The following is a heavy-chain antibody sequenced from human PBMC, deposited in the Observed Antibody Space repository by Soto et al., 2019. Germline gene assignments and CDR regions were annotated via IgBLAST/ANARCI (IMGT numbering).Heavy chain of an antibody. CDR1: GFTFSNAW. J-gene: IGHJ6*03. D-gene: IGHD3-3*01. CDR2: IKSKTDGGTT. CDR3: TTDRYQNYDFWSGYYRYYYYMDV. Sequence: GGSLRLSCAASGFTFSNAWMSWVRQAPGKGLEWVGRIKSKTDGGTTDYAAPVKGRFTISRDDSKNTLYLQMNSLKTEDTAVYYCTTDRYQNYDFWSGYYRYYYYMDVWGKGTTVTVSS. V-gene: IGHV3-15*01.